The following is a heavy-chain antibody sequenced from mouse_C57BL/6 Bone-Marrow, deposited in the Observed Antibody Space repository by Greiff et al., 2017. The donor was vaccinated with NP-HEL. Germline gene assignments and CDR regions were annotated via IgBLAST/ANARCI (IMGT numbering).Heavy chain of an antibody. Sequence: EVQVVESGAELVRPGASVKLSCTASGFNIKDDYMHWVKQRPEQGLEWIGWIDPENGDTEYASKFQGKATITADTSSNTAYLQLSSLTSEDTAVYYCTPYYYGSSPYYAMDYWGQGTSVTVSS. CDR1: GFNIKDDY. V-gene: IGHV14-4*01. D-gene: IGHD1-1*01. CDR3: TPYYYGSSPYYAMDY. CDR2: IDPENGDT. J-gene: IGHJ4*01.